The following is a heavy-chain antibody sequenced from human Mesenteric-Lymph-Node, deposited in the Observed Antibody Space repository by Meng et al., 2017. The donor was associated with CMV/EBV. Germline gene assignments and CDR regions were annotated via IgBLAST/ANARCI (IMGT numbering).Heavy chain of an antibody. Sequence: GGSLRLSCAASGFTFSSYSMNWVRQAPGKGLEWVSSISSSSSYIYYADSVKGRFTISRDNAKNSLYLQMNSLRAEDTAVYYCARDARDSFGMDVWGQGTTVTSP. V-gene: IGHV3-21*01. CDR2: ISSSSSYI. D-gene: IGHD2-21*01. CDR1: GFTFSSYS. J-gene: IGHJ6*02. CDR3: ARDARDSFGMDV.